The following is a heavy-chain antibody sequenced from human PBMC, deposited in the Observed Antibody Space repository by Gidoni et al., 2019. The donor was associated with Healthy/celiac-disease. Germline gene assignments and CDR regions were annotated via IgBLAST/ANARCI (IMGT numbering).Heavy chain of an antibody. CDR1: CGTFCSYA. Sequence: QVQLVQSVAELKKPGSSMKVSCNSSCGTFCSYAISWVRQSPGQWLEWMVGSIPIFGTANYEQKFQGRVKITADESTSTAYMELSSLRSEDTAVYYCARAGITIFGVVIGFDAWGQGTLVTVSS. V-gene: IGHV1-69*01. CDR2: SIPIFGTA. CDR3: ARAGITIFGVVIGFDA. D-gene: IGHD3-3*01. J-gene: IGHJ5*02.